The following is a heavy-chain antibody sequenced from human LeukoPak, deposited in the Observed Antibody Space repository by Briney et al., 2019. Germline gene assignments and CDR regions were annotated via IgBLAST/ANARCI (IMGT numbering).Heavy chain of an antibody. CDR2: IRYDGSNK. V-gene: IGHV3-30*02. J-gene: IGHJ4*02. CDR1: GFTFSSYG. CDR3: AKDWKRGGMIVVVITHFDY. Sequence: PGGSLRLSCAASGFTFSSYGMHWVRQAPGKGLEWVAFIRYDGSNKYYADSVKGRFTISRDNYKNTLYLQMNIPRADDTAVYYCAKDWKRGGMIVVVITHFDYWGQGALVSVSS. D-gene: IGHD3-22*01.